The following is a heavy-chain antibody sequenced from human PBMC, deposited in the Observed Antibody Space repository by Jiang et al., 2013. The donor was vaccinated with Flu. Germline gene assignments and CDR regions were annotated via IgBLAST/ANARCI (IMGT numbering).Heavy chain of an antibody. CDR3: ARSGGYDYVGYFDY. Sequence: VKPSETLSLTCTVSGGSISSYYWSWIRQPPGKGLEWIGGYIYYSGSTNYNPSLKSRVTISVDTSKNQFSLKLSSVTAADTAVYYCARSGGYDYVGYFDYWGQGTLVTVSS. D-gene: IGHD5-12*01. CDR2: IYYSGST. V-gene: IGHV4-59*01. J-gene: IGHJ4*02. CDR1: GGSISSYY.